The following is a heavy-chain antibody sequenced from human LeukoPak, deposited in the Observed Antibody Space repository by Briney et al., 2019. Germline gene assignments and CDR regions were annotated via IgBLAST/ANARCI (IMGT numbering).Heavy chain of an antibody. CDR2: IYYSGST. J-gene: IGHJ4*02. V-gene: IGHV4-59*12. CDR3: ARLYGNYQNYFDY. CDR1: GGSISSYY. D-gene: IGHD1-7*01. Sequence: SETLSLTCTVSGGSISSYYWSWIRQPPGKGLEWIGYIYYSGSTNYNPSLKSRVTISVDTSKNQFSLKLRSVTAADTAVYYCARLYGNYQNYFDYWGQGTLVTVSS.